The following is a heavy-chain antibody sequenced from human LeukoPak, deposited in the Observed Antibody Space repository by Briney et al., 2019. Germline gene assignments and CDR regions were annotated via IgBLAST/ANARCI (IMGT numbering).Heavy chain of an antibody. CDR3: AKEVALDYGDSGGFDY. Sequence: GGSLRLSCAASGSTFSSYAMSWVRQAPGKGLEWVSAISGSGGSTYYADSVKGRFTISRDNSKNTLYLQMNSLRAEDTAVYYCAKEVALDYGDSGGFDYWGQGTLVTVSS. CDR1: GSTFSSYA. D-gene: IGHD4-17*01. V-gene: IGHV3-23*01. J-gene: IGHJ4*02. CDR2: ISGSGGST.